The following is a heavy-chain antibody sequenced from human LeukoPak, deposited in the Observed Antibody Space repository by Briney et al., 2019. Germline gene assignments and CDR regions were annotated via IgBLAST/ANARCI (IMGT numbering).Heavy chain of an antibody. CDR2: INPSGGNT. Sequence: GASVTVSCTASGYTFTSYYMHWVRQAPGRGLEWMGIINPSGGNTSYAQKFQGRVTMTRDTSTSTVYMGLSSLGSEDTAVYYCARDVSDCSGGSCYSYFDYWGQGTLVTVSS. D-gene: IGHD2-15*01. CDR3: ARDVSDCSGGSCYSYFDY. CDR1: GYTFTSYY. V-gene: IGHV1-46*01. J-gene: IGHJ4*02.